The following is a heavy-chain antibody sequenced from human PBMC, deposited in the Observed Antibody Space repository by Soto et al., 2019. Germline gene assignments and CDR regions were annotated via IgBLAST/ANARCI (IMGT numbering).Heavy chain of an antibody. V-gene: IGHV4-61*01. Sequence: SETLSLTCTVSGGSVSSGSYHWTWIRQPPGKGLEWIGYIYYSGSTNYNPSLKSRVTISVDTSKNQFSLKLSSVTAADTAVYDCARDNMRARDGMDVWGQGTKVTVSS. D-gene: IGHD3-16*01. CDR2: IYYSGST. CDR1: GGSVSSGSYH. J-gene: IGHJ6*02. CDR3: ARDNMRARDGMDV.